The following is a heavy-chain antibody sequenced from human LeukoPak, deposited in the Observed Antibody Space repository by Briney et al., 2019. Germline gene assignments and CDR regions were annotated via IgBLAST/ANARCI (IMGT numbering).Heavy chain of an antibody. V-gene: IGHV1-69*13. D-gene: IGHD3-10*01. CDR1: GGTFSSYA. Sequence: ASVKVSCTASGGTFSSYAITWVRQAPGQGLEWMGGIIPIFGTANYAQKFQGRVTITADESTSTAYMELNSLRSEDTAVYYCVRAYDSIRGYFDYWGQGTLVTVSS. CDR2: IIPIFGTA. CDR3: VRAYDSIRGYFDY. J-gene: IGHJ4*02.